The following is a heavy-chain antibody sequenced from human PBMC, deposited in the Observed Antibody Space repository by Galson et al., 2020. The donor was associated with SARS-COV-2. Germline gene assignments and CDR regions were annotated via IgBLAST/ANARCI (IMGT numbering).Heavy chain of an antibody. CDR2: FDPEDGET. CDR1: GYTLTELS. V-gene: IGHV1-24*01. D-gene: IGHD3-22*01. J-gene: IGHJ4*02. CDR3: ATGPFILNYYDSSGFLPFDC. Sequence: ASVKVSCKVSGYTLTELSMHWVRQAPGKGLEWMGGFDPEDGETIYAQKFQGRVTMTEDTSTDTAYMELSSLRSEDTAVYCCATGPFILNYYDSSGFLPFDCWGQGTLVTVSS.